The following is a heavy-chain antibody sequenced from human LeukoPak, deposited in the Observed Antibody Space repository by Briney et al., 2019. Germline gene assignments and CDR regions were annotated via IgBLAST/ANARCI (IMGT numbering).Heavy chain of an antibody. Sequence: GGSLRLSCAASGFSFSSYAIYWVRQAPGKGLEYVSGITSNGESTYYANSVKGRFTISRANSKNTLYLQMGSLRADDMAVYYCAAGAPTILGPMVHWGQGTLVTVSS. V-gene: IGHV3-64*01. J-gene: IGHJ4*02. CDR3: AAGAPTILGPMVH. CDR1: GFSFSSYA. D-gene: IGHD3-10*01. CDR2: ITSNGEST.